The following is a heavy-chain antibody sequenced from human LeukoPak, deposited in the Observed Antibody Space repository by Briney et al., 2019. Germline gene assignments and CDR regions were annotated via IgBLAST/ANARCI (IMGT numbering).Heavy chain of an antibody. J-gene: IGHJ4*02. CDR3: AREHPYYYDSSGAALMAEIKYYFDY. CDR2: IKQDGSEK. D-gene: IGHD3-22*01. V-gene: IGHV3-7*01. CDR1: GFTLRNYW. Sequence: GGALRLSCAASGFTLRNYWMSWVRQAPGKGLEWVANIKQDGSEKYYVDSVKGRFTISRDNAKNSLYLQMNSLRAEDTGVYYCAREHPYYYDSSGAALMAEIKYYFDYWGQGTLVTVSS.